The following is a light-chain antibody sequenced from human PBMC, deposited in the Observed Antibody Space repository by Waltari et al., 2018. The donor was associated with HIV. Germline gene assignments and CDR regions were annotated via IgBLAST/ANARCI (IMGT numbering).Light chain of an antibody. J-gene: IGKJ5*01. CDR3: QQYNNWPSIT. CDR2: GAS. V-gene: IGKV3-15*01. Sequence: EIVMTQSPATLSVSPGERATLSCRASQSVRSNLAWYQQKPGQAPRLLIYGASTRATCIPVRFTGSGSGTEFILTISSLQSEDFAVYYCQQYNNWPSITFGQGTRLEIK. CDR1: QSVRSN.